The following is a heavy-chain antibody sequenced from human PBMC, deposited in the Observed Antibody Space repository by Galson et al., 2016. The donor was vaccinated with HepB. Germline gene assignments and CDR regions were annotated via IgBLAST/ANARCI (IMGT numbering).Heavy chain of an antibody. V-gene: IGHV4-34*01. CDR2: VNYNLGT. D-gene: IGHD3-16*01. CDR1: DETFGFYS. CDR3: ARVIKGGPNDDYESVSKTDSSFYFDS. Sequence: SETLSLTCAVYDETFGFYSWSWIRQAPGKGLEWIGKVNYNLGTEYNPSLKSRVIMSLDMSKKKVSLRLTSVTAADTALYYCARVIKGGPNDDYESVSKTDSSFYFDSWGQGTLVIVSS. J-gene: IGHJ4*02.